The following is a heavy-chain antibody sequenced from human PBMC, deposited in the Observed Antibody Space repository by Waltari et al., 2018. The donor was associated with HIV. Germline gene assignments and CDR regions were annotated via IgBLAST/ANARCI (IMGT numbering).Heavy chain of an antibody. CDR1: GLIVSCHK. Sequence: EVQLVESGGGLIQPGGTRTISRAASGLIVSCHKLDWVHQAPGKGLEWVSVIYSGGRTYYADSVKGRFTISRDNSKITLYLQMNSLRAEDTAVYYCARETPITGSLGDVWGQGTTVTVSS. CDR2: IYSGGRT. V-gene: IGHV3-53*01. D-gene: IGHD1-20*01. CDR3: ARETPITGSLGDV. J-gene: IGHJ6*02.